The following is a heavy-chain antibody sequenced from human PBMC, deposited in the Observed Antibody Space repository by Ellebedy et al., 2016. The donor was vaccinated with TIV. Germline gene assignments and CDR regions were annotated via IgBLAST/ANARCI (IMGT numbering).Heavy chain of an antibody. CDR3: AKDLTRQWELPDY. CDR1: GFTFDDYA. CDR2: ISWNSGSI. D-gene: IGHD1-26*01. Sequence: SLKISXAASGFTFDDYAMHWVRQAPGKGLEWVSGISWNSGSIGYADSVKGRFTISRDNAKNSLYLQMNSLRAEDTALYYCAKDLTRQWELPDYWGQGTLVTVSS. V-gene: IGHV3-9*01. J-gene: IGHJ4*02.